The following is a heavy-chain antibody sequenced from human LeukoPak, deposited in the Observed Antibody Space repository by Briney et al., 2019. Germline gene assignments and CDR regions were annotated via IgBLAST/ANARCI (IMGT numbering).Heavy chain of an antibody. CDR3: ASRYCSSTSCSYTTLDY. J-gene: IGHJ4*02. CDR1: GYTLTELS. CDR2: FDPEDGET. V-gene: IGHV1-24*01. D-gene: IGHD2-2*01. Sequence: ASVKVSCKVSGYTLTELSMHWVRQAPGKGLEWMGGFDPEDGETIYAQKFQGRVTITADESTSTAYMELSSLRSEDTAVYYCASRYCSSTSCSYTTLDYWGQGTLVTVSS.